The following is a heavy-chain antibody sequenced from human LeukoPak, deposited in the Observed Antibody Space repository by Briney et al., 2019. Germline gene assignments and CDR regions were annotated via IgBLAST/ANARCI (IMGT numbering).Heavy chain of an antibody. CDR2: IYHSGST. D-gene: IGHD5-12*01. CDR3: ARAEDIVATIFDY. Sequence: PSETLSLTCTVSGGSISSYYWSWIRQPPGKGLEWIGYIYHSGSTNYNPSLKSRVTISVDTSKNQFSLKLSSVTAADTAVYYCARAEDIVATIFDYWGQGTLVTVSS. J-gene: IGHJ4*02. V-gene: IGHV4-59*01. CDR1: GGSISSYY.